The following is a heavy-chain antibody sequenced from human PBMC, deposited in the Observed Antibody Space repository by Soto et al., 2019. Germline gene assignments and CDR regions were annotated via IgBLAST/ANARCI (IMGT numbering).Heavy chain of an antibody. Sequence: PGGSLRLSCAASGFTLSSYWMLWVRQAPGKGLVWVSRINSSGSTTCYADSVKGRFTISRDNSKNTRYLQMNSLRGEDTAMYYCVKDRVFWLWGQGTLVSVFS. J-gene: IGHJ4*02. CDR1: GFTLSSYW. V-gene: IGHV3-74*01. CDR2: INSSGSTT. D-gene: IGHD3-10*01. CDR3: VKDRVFWL.